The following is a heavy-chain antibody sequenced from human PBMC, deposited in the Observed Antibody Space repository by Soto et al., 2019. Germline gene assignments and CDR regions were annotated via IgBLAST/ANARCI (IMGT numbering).Heavy chain of an antibody. D-gene: IGHD3-22*01. CDR2: IWYDGSNK. CDR1: GFTFSSYG. J-gene: IGHJ5*02. V-gene: IGHV3-33*01. Sequence: LRLSCAASGFTFSSYGMHWVRQAPGKGLEWVAVIWYDGSNKYYADSVKGRFTISRDNSKNTLYLQMNSLRAEDTAVYYCAREDSSGYYSWFDPWGQGTLVTVSS. CDR3: AREDSSGYYSWFDP.